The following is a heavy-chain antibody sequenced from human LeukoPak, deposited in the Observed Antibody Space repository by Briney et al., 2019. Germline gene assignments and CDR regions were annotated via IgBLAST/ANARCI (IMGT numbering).Heavy chain of an antibody. CDR1: GFTFSSYA. CDR3: AKGKVLWFGESSDGMDV. V-gene: IGHV3-23*01. J-gene: IGHJ6*04. CDR2: ISGSGGST. Sequence: GGSLRLSCAASGFTFSSYAMSWVRQAPGKGLEWVSAISGSGGSTYYADSVKGRFTISRDNSKNTLYLQMNSLRAEDTAVYYCAKGKVLWFGESSDGMDVWGKGTTVTVSS. D-gene: IGHD3-10*01.